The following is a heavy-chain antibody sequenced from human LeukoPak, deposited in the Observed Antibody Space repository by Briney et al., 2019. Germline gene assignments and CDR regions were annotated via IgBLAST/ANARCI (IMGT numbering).Heavy chain of an antibody. CDR2: FDPEDGET. CDR1: GYTLTELS. V-gene: IGHV1-24*01. Sequence: ASVKVSCKVSGYTLTELSMHWVRQAPGKRLEWMGGFDPEDGETIYAQKFQGRVTMTEDTSTDTAYMELSSLRSEDTAVYYCATGIAAQFGPPGNYWGQGTLVTVSS. CDR3: ATGIAAQFGPPGNY. D-gene: IGHD6-13*01. J-gene: IGHJ4*02.